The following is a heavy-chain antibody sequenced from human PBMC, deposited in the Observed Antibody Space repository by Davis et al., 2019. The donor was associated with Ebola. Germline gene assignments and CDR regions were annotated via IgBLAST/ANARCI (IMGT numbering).Heavy chain of an antibody. CDR2: SRNKAKSYTT. CDR3: ARVDYGNLDY. V-gene: IGHV3-72*01. Sequence: GESLKISCAASGFTLSDHYMDWVRQAPGKGLEWVGRSRNKAKSYTTDYAASVKGRFTISREHSKSSVYLQMNSLKIEDTAVYFCARVDYGNLDYWGQGTLVTVSS. D-gene: IGHD4-17*01. J-gene: IGHJ4*02. CDR1: GFTLSDHY.